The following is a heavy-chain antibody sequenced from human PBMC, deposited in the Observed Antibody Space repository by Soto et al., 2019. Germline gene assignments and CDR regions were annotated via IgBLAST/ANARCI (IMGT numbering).Heavy chain of an antibody. V-gene: IGHV5-10-1*03. CDR1: GYTFTIFW. Sequence: VQLVQSGAEVKKPGESLRISCTGFGYTFTIFWISWVRQMPGKGLEWMGRIDPRDSYVTYSPSFEGHVTISADKSISTAYLEWGSLKASDTAMYYCARIYCTTTTCDSWFDPWGQGTLVTVSS. D-gene: IGHD2-2*01. CDR3: ARIYCTTTTCDSWFDP. CDR2: IDPRDSYV. J-gene: IGHJ5*02.